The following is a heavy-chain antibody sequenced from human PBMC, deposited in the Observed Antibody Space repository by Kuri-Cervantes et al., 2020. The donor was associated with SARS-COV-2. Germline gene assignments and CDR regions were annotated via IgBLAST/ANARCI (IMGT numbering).Heavy chain of an antibody. Sequence: ASVKVSCKASGYTFTGYYMHWVRQAPGQGLEWMGWISASNGNTNYAQSLQGRVTITTYSSTSTAYMELRSLRSDDTAVYYCARDRGKAAYYYDSSGYFYWGQGTLVTVSS. CDR1: GYTFTGYY. CDR3: ARDRGKAAYYYDSSGYFY. V-gene: IGHV1-18*04. J-gene: IGHJ4*02. CDR2: ISASNGNT. D-gene: IGHD3-22*01.